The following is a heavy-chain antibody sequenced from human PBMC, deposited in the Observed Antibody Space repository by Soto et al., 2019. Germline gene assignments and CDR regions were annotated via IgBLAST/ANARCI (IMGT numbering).Heavy chain of an antibody. CDR1: GGSISSVDYF. Sequence: SETLSLTCTVSGGSISSVDYFWSWIRQPPGKGLEWIGFVSYSGNTVSNPSLKSRVRISVDRSKNQFSLKLSSVTAADTAVYYCAGWRLGGYCSSTSCLGIYGMDVWGQGTTVTVSS. V-gene: IGHV4-30-4*01. J-gene: IGHJ6*02. CDR3: AGWRLGGYCSSTSCLGIYGMDV. D-gene: IGHD2-2*01. CDR2: VSYSGNT.